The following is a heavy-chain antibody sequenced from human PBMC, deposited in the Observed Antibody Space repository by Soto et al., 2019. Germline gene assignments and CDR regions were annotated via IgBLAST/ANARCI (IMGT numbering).Heavy chain of an antibody. CDR3: ARDLALAGNY. CDR1: GLTFSSYA. Sequence: GGSLRLSCAASGLTFSSYAMNWVRQTQERGLEWVSSISSTSSYTHYADSVKGRFTISRDNANNSLFLQMNSLRAEDTAVYYCARDLALAGNYWGQGALVTVSS. CDR2: ISSTSSYT. V-gene: IGHV3-21*01. D-gene: IGHD6-19*01. J-gene: IGHJ4*02.